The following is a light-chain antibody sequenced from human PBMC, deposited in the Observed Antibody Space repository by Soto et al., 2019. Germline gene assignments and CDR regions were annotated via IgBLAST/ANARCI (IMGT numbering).Light chain of an antibody. Sequence: SYELTQSPSVSVAPEKTATITCGGNNIGNKRVHWYRQKPGQAPVLLISYDIDRPSGIPERFSGSNSGNTATLTISSVEAGDEADYYCQVWDIMTDNYVFGSGTKRTVL. CDR3: QVWDIMTDNYV. CDR2: YDI. V-gene: IGLV3-21*04. J-gene: IGLJ1*01. CDR1: NIGNKR.